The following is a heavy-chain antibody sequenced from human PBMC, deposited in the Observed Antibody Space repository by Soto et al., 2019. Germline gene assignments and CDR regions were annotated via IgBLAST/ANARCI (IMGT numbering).Heavy chain of an antibody. CDR2: INPNSGNT. J-gene: IGHJ6*02. V-gene: IGHV1-8*01. Sequence: QVQLVQSGAEVKKPGASVKVSCKASGYTFTSYDINWVRQATGQGLEWMGWINPNSGNTGYAQKSQGRVTMTGNTSISKAYVALNSQRCEDTAVYYWARGGYYDVQHSGSQMDVWGQGTTVTASS. CDR1: GYTFTSYD. CDR3: ARGGYYDVQHSGSQMDV. D-gene: IGHD3-3*01.